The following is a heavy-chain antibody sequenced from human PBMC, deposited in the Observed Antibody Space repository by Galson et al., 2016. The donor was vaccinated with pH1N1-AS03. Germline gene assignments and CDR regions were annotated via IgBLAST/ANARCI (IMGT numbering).Heavy chain of an antibody. D-gene: IGHD5-24*01. CDR2: INSDGSST. Sequence: SLRLSCAASGFTLSSYWMHWVRQAPGKGLVWVSRINSDGSSTIYADSVKGRFTISRDNAKNTLYLQMNSLRAEDTAVYYCVRDGTMAMIDYWGQGTLVTVSS. CDR3: VRDGTMAMIDY. V-gene: IGHV3-74*01. CDR1: GFTLSSYW. J-gene: IGHJ4*02.